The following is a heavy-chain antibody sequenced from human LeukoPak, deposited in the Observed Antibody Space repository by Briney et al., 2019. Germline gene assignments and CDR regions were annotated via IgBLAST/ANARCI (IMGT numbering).Heavy chain of an antibody. CDR2: INHSGST. D-gene: IGHD3-22*01. J-gene: IGHJ4*02. CDR3: ARTTWELRKAPSIVVPYFDY. CDR1: GGSFSGYY. V-gene: IGHV4-34*01. Sequence: PSGTLSLTCAVYGGSFSGYYWSWIRQPPGKGLEWIGEINHSGSTNYNPSLKSRVTISVDTSKNQFSLKLSSVTAADTAVYYYARTTWELRKAPSIVVPYFDYWGQGTLVTVSS.